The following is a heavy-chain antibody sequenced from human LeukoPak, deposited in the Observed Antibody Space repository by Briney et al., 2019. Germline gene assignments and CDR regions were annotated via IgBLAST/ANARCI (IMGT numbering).Heavy chain of an antibody. Sequence: GGSLRLSCAASGFTFSSYWMHWVRQAPGKGLVWVSRIKSDGTSTSNADSVRGRFTISRDNAKNTLYLQMNSLRAEDTAVYYCLRDVGYYYYMDVWGKGTTVTVSS. CDR1: GFTFSSYW. J-gene: IGHJ6*03. CDR2: IKSDGTST. CDR3: LRDVGYYYYMDV. D-gene: IGHD1-26*01. V-gene: IGHV3-74*01.